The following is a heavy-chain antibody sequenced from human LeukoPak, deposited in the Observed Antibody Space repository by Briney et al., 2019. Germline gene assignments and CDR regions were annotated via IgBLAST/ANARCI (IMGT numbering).Heavy chain of an antibody. J-gene: IGHJ4*02. Sequence: GGSLRLSCAASGFTFDDYAMHWVRQAPGKGLEWVSGISWNSGSIGYADSVKGRFTISRDNAKNSLYPQMNSLRAEDTALYYCALAGQNWGQGTLVTVSS. CDR2: ISWNSGSI. CDR3: ALAGQN. V-gene: IGHV3-9*01. CDR1: GFTFDDYA. D-gene: IGHD3-10*01.